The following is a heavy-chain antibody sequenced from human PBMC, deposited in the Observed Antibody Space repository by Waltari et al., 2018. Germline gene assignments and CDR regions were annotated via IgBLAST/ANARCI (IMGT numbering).Heavy chain of an antibody. CDR3: TRDGAGGNSYFDY. CDR2: ISFDGRNT. V-gene: IGHV3-30*04. CDR1: KVTVNGYA. J-gene: IGHJ4*02. D-gene: IGHD1-1*01. Sequence: QVEMEESGGGVVQPGRSLTLYGADAKVTVNGYAMHWVRTAPGKGLEWVAGISFDGRNTYYDDSVKGRFSISRDHSKNTVYLHLSSLRREDTSVYFCTRDGAGGNSYFDYWGRGNVVTVSS.